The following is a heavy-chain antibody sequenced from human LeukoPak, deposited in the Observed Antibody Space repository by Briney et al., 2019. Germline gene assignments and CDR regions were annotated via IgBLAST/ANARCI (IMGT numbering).Heavy chain of an antibody. CDR1: GGSISGYY. CDR3: ARRSGPGAFDI. J-gene: IGHJ3*02. V-gene: IGHV4-59*01. CDR2: IYYSGST. Sequence: SETLSLTCTVSGGSISGYYWSWIRQPPGKGLEWIGYIYYSGSTNYNPSLKSRVTISVDTSKNQFSLKLSSVTAADTAVYYCARRSGPGAFDIWGQGTMVTVSS.